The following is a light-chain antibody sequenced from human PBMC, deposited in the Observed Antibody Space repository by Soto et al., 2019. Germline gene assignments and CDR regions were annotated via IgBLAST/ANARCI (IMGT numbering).Light chain of an antibody. V-gene: IGKV3-20*01. CDR3: QQSRGT. CDR1: QSVSSSY. J-gene: IGKJ4*01. CDR2: GAS. Sequence: EIVLTQSPGTLSLSPGERATLSCRASQSVSSSYLAWYQQKPGQAPRLLIYGASSRATGIPDRFSGSGSGTDFTITISMLEPEDFAVYYCQQSRGTFGGGTNVEIK.